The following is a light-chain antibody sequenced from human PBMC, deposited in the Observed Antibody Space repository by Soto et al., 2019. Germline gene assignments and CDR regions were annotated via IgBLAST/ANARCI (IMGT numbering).Light chain of an antibody. J-gene: IGKJ1*01. CDR3: QKYVSSTRK. CDR1: QSVSSSY. Sequence: IVFTHSPVTRSFPPVERATLSCIASQSVSSSYLAWYQQKPGQAPRLLIYGASSRATGIPDRFSGSGSGTDFTLTISRLEPEDFAVYYCQKYVSSTRKCGQGNKGDI. CDR2: GAS. V-gene: IGKV3-20*01.